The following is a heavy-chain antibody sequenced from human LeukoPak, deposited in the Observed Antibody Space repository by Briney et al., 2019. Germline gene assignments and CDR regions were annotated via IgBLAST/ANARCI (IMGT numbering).Heavy chain of an antibody. V-gene: IGHV5-51*01. CDR1: GYSFTTYW. CDR2: VYPGDSDI. CDR3: ARQRDYGDDIYSRYFDY. J-gene: IGHJ4*02. Sequence: GESLKISCQGSGYSFTTYWIAWVRQLPGKGLEWMGRVYPGDSDITYSPAFQGQVTVSADRSTNTAYLQLNSLKASDTAMYYCARQRDYGDDIYSRYFDYWGQGVLVTVSS. D-gene: IGHD4-17*01.